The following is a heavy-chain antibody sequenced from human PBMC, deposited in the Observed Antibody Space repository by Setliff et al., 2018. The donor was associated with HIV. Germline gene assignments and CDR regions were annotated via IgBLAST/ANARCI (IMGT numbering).Heavy chain of an antibody. CDR1: GDSISSNNYY. CDR3: ARDPGYYYDSSGYSYYYMDV. D-gene: IGHD3-22*01. Sequence: SETLSLTCTVSGDSISSNNYYWGWIRQPPGKGPEWIGSIFYSETVYYGGRTYYSPSLKSRVTISVDTSKNQFSLKLSSVTAADTAVYYCARDPGYYYDSSGYSYYYMDVWGKGTTVTVSS. V-gene: IGHV4-39*07. J-gene: IGHJ6*03. CDR2: IFYSETVYYGGRT.